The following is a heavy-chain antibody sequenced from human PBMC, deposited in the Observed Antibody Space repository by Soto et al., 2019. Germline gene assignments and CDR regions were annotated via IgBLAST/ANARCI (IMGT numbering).Heavy chain of an antibody. CDR1: GGSISTYF. CDR2: IYTTGST. J-gene: IGHJ6*02. Sequence: QVQLQESGPGLVKPSETLSLTCTVSGGSISTYFWSWIRQPAGGGLEWIGRIYTTGSTNYNPSLKSRVTMSLDTSRNQFSLKLSSVTAADTAVYYCAREGGYFDSSGSGVYHYYGVDVWGQGTTVTVSS. CDR3: AREGGYFDSSGSGVYHYYGVDV. D-gene: IGHD3-22*01. V-gene: IGHV4-4*07.